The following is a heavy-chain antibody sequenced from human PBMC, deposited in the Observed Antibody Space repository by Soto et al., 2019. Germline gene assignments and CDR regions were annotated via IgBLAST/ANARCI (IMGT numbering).Heavy chain of an antibody. CDR1: GGSISSSSYY. V-gene: IGHV4-39*01. CDR3: ARHHEGRSSYYYYYCMDV. D-gene: IGHD3-10*01. CDR2: IYYSGST. Sequence: WETLSLTCTVSGGSISSSSYYCGWIRQPPGKGLEWIGSIYYSGSTYYNPSLKSRVTISVDTSKNQFSLKLSSVTAADTAVYYCARHHEGRSSYYYYYCMDVCGQGTTVTVSS. J-gene: IGHJ6*02.